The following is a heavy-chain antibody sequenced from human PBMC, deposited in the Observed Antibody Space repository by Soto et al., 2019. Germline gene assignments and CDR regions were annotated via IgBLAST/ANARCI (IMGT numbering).Heavy chain of an antibody. Sequence: QVQLVQSGAEVKKPGSSVKVSCKASGGNFRSQSISISWVRQAPGQGLEWMGRAIPVLGVANYAQTFQGRVTITEDKFTNTVYMALSRLRCEDTAVYYCARDRDVAVPEIVETNYYYGMDVWGQGTTVTVSS. J-gene: IGHJ6*02. CDR1: GGNFRSQSIS. V-gene: IGHV1-69*08. CDR2: AIPVLGVA. D-gene: IGHD2-2*01. CDR3: ARDRDVAVPEIVETNYYYGMDV.